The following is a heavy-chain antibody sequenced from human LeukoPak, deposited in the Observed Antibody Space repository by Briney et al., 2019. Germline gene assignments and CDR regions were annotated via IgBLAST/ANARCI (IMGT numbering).Heavy chain of an antibody. D-gene: IGHD3-3*01. V-gene: IGHV3-30-3*01. CDR2: ISYDGSNK. Sequence: GGSLGLSCAASGFTFSSYAMHWVRQAPGKGLEWVAVISYDGSNKYYADSVKGRFTISRDNSKNTLYLQMNSLRAEDTAVYYCASPRGFLEWLGFDYWGQGTLVTVSS. CDR1: GFTFSSYA. CDR3: ASPRGFLEWLGFDY. J-gene: IGHJ4*02.